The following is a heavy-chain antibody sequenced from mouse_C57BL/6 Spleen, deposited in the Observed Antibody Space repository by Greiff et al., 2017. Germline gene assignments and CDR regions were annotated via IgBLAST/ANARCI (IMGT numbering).Heavy chain of an antibody. CDR3: TGSNRYFDY. J-gene: IGHJ2*01. D-gene: IGHD2-5*01. CDR2: IRLKSDNYAT. Sequence: EVKLMESGGGLVQPGGSMKLSCVASGFTFSNYWMNWVRQSPEKGLEWVAQIRLKSDNYATHYAESVKGRFTISRDDSKSSVYLQMNNLRAEDTGIYYCTGSNRYFDYWGQGTTLTVSS. V-gene: IGHV6-3*01. CDR1: GFTFSNYW.